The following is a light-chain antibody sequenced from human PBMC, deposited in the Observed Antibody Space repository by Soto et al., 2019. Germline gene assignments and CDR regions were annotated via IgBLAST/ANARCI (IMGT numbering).Light chain of an antibody. Sequence: EIVLTQSPATLSLSPGERATLSCRASQSVSTYLGWYQQKPGQAPRLLIYDASNRATGIPARFSGSGSGTDFTLSISSLESEDFAGYYSQQPRYSITFVQEPRLEIK. CDR2: DAS. CDR3: QQPRYSIT. CDR1: QSVSTY. V-gene: IGKV3-11*01. J-gene: IGKJ5*01.